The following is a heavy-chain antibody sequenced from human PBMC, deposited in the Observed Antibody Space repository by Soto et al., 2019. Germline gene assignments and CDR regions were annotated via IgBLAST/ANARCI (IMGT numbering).Heavy chain of an antibody. Sequence: VQLVESGGDSVQPGGSLRLSCEASGFMFGTYWMSWVRQAPGKGLEWLSYISDSGSTIYYADSVRARFTIFRENAANSVYLQLDGLTDGDTAFYYCARGGSGWTRGGWLGPWGQGSLVTVSS. V-gene: IGHV3-11*01. D-gene: IGHD6-25*01. CDR2: ISDSGSTI. CDR3: ARGGSGWTRGGWLGP. CDR1: GFMFGTYW. J-gene: IGHJ5*02.